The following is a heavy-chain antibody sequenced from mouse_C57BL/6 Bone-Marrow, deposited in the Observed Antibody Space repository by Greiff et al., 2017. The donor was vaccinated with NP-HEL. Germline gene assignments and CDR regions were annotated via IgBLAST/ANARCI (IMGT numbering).Heavy chain of an antibody. J-gene: IGHJ3*01. Sequence: VQLQESGAELVKPGASVKISCKASGYAFSSYWMNWVKQRPGKGLEWIGQIYPGDGDTNSNGKFKGKATLTADKSSSTAYMQLSSLTSEDSAVYFCARFGYDVRAFAYWGQGTLVTVSA. D-gene: IGHD2-2*01. V-gene: IGHV1-80*01. CDR2: IYPGDGDT. CDR3: ARFGYDVRAFAY. CDR1: GYAFSSYW.